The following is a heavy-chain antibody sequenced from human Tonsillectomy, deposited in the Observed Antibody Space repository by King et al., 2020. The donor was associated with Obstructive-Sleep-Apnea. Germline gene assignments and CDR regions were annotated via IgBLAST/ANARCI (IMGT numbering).Heavy chain of an antibody. Sequence: QLVQSGGDLVQPGGSLRLSCAASGFSFSSYARSWVRQAPGKGLEWVSGISGGGGSTFHSESGKGRLTISSDNSKNTLYLQMNSLRAEDTAVYYCAKDPNYYESKGFFEVPCFDYWGQGTLVTVSS. V-gene: IGHV3-23*04. J-gene: IGHJ4*02. CDR2: ISGGGGST. CDR1: GFSFSSYA. D-gene: IGHD3-22*01. CDR3: AKDPNYYESKGFFEVPCFDY.